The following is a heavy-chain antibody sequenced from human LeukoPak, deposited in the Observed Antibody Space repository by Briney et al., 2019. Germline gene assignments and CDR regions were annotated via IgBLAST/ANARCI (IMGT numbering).Heavy chain of an antibody. CDR1: GFTFSSYW. D-gene: IGHD3-3*01. J-gene: IGHJ5*02. Sequence: PGGSLRLSCAASGFTFSSYWMHWVRQAPGKGLEWVANIKQDGSEKYYVDSVKGRFTISRDNAKNSLYLQMNSLRAEDTAVYYCARDREGGYDFWSGYGANWFDPWGQGTLVTVSS. CDR3: ARDREGGYDFWSGYGANWFDP. V-gene: IGHV3-7*01. CDR2: IKQDGSEK.